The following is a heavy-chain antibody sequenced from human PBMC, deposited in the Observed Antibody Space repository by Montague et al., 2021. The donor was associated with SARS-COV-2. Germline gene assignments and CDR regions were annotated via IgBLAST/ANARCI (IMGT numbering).Heavy chain of an antibody. CDR1: GGSISSSSYY. CDR2: IYYSGST. CDR3: ARGWFAPRLVVVMRGPFDY. D-gene: IGHD3-22*01. V-gene: IGHV4-39*07. J-gene: IGHJ4*02. Sequence: SETLSLTCTVSGGSISSSSYYWGWISQPPGKGLEWIRTIYYSGSTYYNPSLKSRVIISVDTSKNQFSLKLSSVTAADTAVYYCARGWFAPRLVVVMRGPFDYWGQGALVTVPS.